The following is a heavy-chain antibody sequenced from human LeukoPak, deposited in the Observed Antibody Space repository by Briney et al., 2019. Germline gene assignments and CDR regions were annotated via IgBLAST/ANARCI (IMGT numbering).Heavy chain of an antibody. J-gene: IGHJ4*02. CDR3: ARDLVWNDFEGEEGGQDY. D-gene: IGHD1-1*01. V-gene: IGHV3-33*01. CDR2: IYYDSRNE. CDR1: GFTFGNYG. Sequence: PGGSLRLSCVGSGFTFGNYGMHWVRQAPGKGLEWVARIYYDSRNEQYVDSVKGRFTVSRDNSRNTLYLQMTSLGVEDTAVYYCARDLVWNDFEGEEGGQDYWGQGTLVTVSS.